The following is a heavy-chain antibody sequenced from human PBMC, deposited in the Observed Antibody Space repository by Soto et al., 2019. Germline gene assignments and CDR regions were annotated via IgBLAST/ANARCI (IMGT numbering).Heavy chain of an antibody. CDR3: AASTGARGYSGYDGDY. J-gene: IGHJ4*02. D-gene: IGHD5-12*01. V-gene: IGHV4-34*01. Sequence: SETLSLTCAVYGGSFSGYYWSWIRQPPGKGLEWIGEINHSGSTNYNPSLKSRVTISVDTSKNQFSLKLSSVTAADTAVYYCAASTGARGYSGYDGDYWGQGTLVTVSS. CDR2: INHSGST. CDR1: GGSFSGYY.